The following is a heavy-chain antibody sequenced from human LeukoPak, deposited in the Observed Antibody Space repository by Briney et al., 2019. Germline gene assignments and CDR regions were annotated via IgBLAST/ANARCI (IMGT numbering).Heavy chain of an antibody. CDR2: INPNSGGT. V-gene: IGHV1-2*02. CDR3: ARDLIVVVNPKPEYFQH. D-gene: IGHD3-22*01. Sequence: APVKVSCKASGYSFTAYYIHWVRQAPGQGLEWMGWINPNSGGTNYAQKFQGRVTMTRDMSISTVYMELSRLRSDDTAVYYCARDLIVVVNPKPEYFQHWGQGTLVTVSS. CDR1: GYSFTAYY. J-gene: IGHJ1*01.